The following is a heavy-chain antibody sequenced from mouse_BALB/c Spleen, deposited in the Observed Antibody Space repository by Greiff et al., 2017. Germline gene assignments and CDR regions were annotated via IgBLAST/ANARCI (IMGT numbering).Heavy chain of an antibody. CDR1: GFSLTSYG. CDR2: IWAGGST. D-gene: IGHD1-2*01. Sequence: QVQLKESGPGLVVPSQSLSITCTVSGFSLTSYGVHWVRQPPGKGLEWLGVIWAGGSTNYNSALMSRLSISKDNSKSQVFLKMNSLQTDDTAMYYCARDGYYGDLYAMDYWGQGTSVTVSS. J-gene: IGHJ4*01. CDR3: ARDGYYGDLYAMDY. V-gene: IGHV2-9*02.